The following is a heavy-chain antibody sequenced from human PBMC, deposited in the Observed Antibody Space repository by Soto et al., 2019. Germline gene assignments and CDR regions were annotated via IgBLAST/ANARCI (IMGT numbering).Heavy chain of an antibody. Sequence: VQLVESGGGVVQPGRSLRLSCAASGFPFSNYAMHWVRQAPGKGLEWVALISFDGSNKYYADSVKGRFTISRDNSKNTLYLQMNSLRAEDTAVYYCARATRKWELDYGMDVWGQGTTVTVSS. CDR2: ISFDGSNK. D-gene: IGHD1-26*01. CDR1: GFPFSNYA. J-gene: IGHJ6*02. CDR3: ARATRKWELDYGMDV. V-gene: IGHV3-30-3*01.